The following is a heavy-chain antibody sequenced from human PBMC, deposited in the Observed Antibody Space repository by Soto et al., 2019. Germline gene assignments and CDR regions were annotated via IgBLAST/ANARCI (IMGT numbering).Heavy chain of an antibody. V-gene: IGHV4-34*01. CDR3: ASRGLYYYYYMDV. CDR2: INHSGST. J-gene: IGHJ6*03. CDR1: GGSFSGYY. Sequence: SETLSLTYAVYGGSFSGYYWSWIRQPPGKGLEWIGEINHSGSTNYNPSLKSRVTISVDTSKNQFSLKLSSVTAADTAVYYCASRGLYYYYYMDVWGKGTTVTVSS.